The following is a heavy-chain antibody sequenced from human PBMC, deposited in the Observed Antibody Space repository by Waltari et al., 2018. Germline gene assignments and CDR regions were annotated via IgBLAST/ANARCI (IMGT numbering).Heavy chain of an antibody. CDR1: GGAITTTNYY. CDR2: IYYNGNT. Sequence: QLQVQESGPGLVKPSETLSLTCTVSGGAITTTNYYWGWIRQPPGKGLEWIGSIYYNGNTYHNPSLKSRVTISADTSKNQFSLNLNSVTAADTAVYYCASLLTGDWGQGVLVTVSS. V-gene: IGHV4-39*01. D-gene: IGHD3-9*01. CDR3: ASLLTGD. J-gene: IGHJ4*02.